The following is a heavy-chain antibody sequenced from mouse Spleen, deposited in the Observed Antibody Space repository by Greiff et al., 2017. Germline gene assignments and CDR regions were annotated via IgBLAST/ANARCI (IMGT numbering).Heavy chain of an antibody. CDR3: ARDRLRRDYYAMDY. CDR1: GFSLTSYG. CDR2: IWGDGST. D-gene: IGHD2-2*01. J-gene: IGHJ4*01. V-gene: IGHV2-3*01. Sequence: VKLVESGPGLVAPSQSLSITCTVSGFSLTSYGVSWVRQPPGKGLEWLGVIWGDGSTNYHSALISRLSISKDNSKSQVFLKMNSLQTDDTAMYYCARDRLRRDYYAMDYWGQGTSVTVSS.